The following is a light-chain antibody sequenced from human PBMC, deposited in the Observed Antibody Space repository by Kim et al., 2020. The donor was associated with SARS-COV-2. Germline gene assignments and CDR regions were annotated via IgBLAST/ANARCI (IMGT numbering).Light chain of an antibody. CDR1: QSVASNH. Sequence: LSPCERATLSCRASQSVASNHIAWFQQKPGQTPRLLIYGTSSRVTGISDRFSASGSGTDFTLTISRLEPEDFAVYYCQQYDNSPYTFGQGTKLEI. V-gene: IGKV3-20*01. CDR2: GTS. CDR3: QQYDNSPYT. J-gene: IGKJ2*01.